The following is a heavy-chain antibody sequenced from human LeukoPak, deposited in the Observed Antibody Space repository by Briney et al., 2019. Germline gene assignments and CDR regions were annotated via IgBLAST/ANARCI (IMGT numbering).Heavy chain of an antibody. V-gene: IGHV1-18*01. D-gene: IGHD2-2*02. CDR2: ISAYNGNT. J-gene: IGHJ5*02. CDR3: ARAQYQLLYVGWFDP. Sequence: ASVKVSCKASGYTFTSYGISWVRQAPGQGLEWMGWISAYNGNTNYAQRLQGRVTMTTDTSTSTAYMELRSLRSDDTAVYYCARAQYQLLYVGWFDPWGQGTLVTVSS. CDR1: GYTFTSYG.